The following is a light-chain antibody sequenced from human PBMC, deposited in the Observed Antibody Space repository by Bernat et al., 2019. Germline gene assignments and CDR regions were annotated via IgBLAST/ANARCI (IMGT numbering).Light chain of an antibody. V-gene: IGLV2-23*03. Sequence: QSALTQPASVSGSPGQSITISCTGTSSDVGSYNLVSWYQQHPGKAPKLMIYEGSKLPSGVSNRFSGSKSGNTASLTISGLQAEDEADYYCCSYAGSSTFRMVFGTGTKVTVL. J-gene: IGLJ1*01. CDR2: EGS. CDR1: SSDVGSYNL. CDR3: CSYAGSSTFRMV.